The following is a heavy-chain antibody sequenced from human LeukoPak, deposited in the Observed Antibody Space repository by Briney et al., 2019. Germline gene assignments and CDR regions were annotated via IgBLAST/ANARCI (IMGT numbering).Heavy chain of an antibody. CDR1: GYTFTGYY. Sequence: ASVKVSCKASGYTFTGYYMHWVRQAPGQGLEWMGRINPNSGGTNYAQKFQGRVTMTRDTSISTAYMELSRVRSDDTAVYYCARTGYYDILTGYYETYYYYMDVWGKGTTVTVSS. J-gene: IGHJ6*03. CDR3: ARTGYYDILTGYYETYYYYMDV. V-gene: IGHV1-2*06. D-gene: IGHD3-9*01. CDR2: INPNSGGT.